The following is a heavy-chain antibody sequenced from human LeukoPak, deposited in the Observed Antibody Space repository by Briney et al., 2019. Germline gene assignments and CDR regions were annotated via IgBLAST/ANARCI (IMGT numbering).Heavy chain of an antibody. CDR1: GGSISSSSFY. CDR2: IYYSGST. J-gene: IGHJ3*02. CDR3: ARDSHYYDSSGYWYEYAFDI. Sequence: SETLSLTYTVSGGSISSSSFYWGWIRQPPGKRLEWIGSIYYSGSTYYKPSLRSRVTISVDTSKNQFSLKLSSVTAADTAVYYCARDSHYYDSSGYWYEYAFDIWGQGTMVTVSS. D-gene: IGHD3-22*01. V-gene: IGHV4-39*07.